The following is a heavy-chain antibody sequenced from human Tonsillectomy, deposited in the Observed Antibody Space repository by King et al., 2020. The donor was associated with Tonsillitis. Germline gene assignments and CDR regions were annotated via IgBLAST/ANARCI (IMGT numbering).Heavy chain of an antibody. CDR1: GFTFSSYA. D-gene: IGHD2-21*02. CDR3: ARDSTDYSYYYYMDV. CDR2: KSYEGSNN. V-gene: IGHV3-30*17. J-gene: IGHJ6*03. Sequence: VQLVESGGGVVQPGRSLRLSCADYGFTFSSYAKHWVRQAPGKVFEWVAVKSYEGSNNYYADSVKGRFTISRDNSKNTLYRQMNSLRAEDTAVYYCARDSTDYSYYYYMDVWGKGTTVTVSS.